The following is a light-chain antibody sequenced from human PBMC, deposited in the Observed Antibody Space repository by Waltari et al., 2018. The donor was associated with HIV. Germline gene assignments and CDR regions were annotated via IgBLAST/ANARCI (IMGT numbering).Light chain of an antibody. CDR1: SVGSNY. V-gene: IGLV1-47*01. Sequence: QSVVTQPPSASGTPGQRVTISCSGSSVGSNYVYWYQQLPGTAPKLLIYRNNQRPSGVPDRCAGSRSDTSVSLAISGLRSEDEADYYCATWDDWLSGWVFGGGTKLTVL. J-gene: IGLJ3*02. CDR2: RNN. CDR3: ATWDDWLSGWV.